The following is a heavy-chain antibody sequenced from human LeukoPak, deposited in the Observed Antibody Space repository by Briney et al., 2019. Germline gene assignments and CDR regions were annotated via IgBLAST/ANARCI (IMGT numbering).Heavy chain of an antibody. CDR2: IGTASDT. CDR3: ARGPPRGKYYYMDV. V-gene: IGHV3-13*01. Sequence: GGSLRLSCAASGFTFSSFDMHWLRQPTGQGLEWVSTIGTASDTYYPGSVEGRFTLSRDNAKNSLYLQMNSLTAGDTAVYYCARGPPRGKYYYMDVWGQGTMVTVSS. CDR1: GFTFSSFD. D-gene: IGHD1-1*01. J-gene: IGHJ6*03.